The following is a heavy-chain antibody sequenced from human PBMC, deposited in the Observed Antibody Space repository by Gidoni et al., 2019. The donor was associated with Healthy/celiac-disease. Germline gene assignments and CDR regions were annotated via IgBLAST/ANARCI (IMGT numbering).Heavy chain of an antibody. D-gene: IGHD2-21*01. CDR1: GFTFSSYA. Sequence: QVQLVESGGGVVQPGRSLRLSCAASGFTFSSYAMHWVRQAPGKGLEWVAVISYDGSNKYYADSVKGRFTISRDNSKNTLYLQMNSLRAEDTAVYYCAREIYSVAAFDIWGQGTMVTVSS. J-gene: IGHJ3*02. CDR3: AREIYSVAAFDI. CDR2: ISYDGSNK. V-gene: IGHV3-30-3*01.